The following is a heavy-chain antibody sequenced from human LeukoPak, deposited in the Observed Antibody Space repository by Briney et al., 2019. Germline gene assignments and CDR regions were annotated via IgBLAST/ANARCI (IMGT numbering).Heavy chain of an antibody. Sequence: GASVKVSCKASGYTFTGYYVHWVRQAPGQGLEWMGWINPNSGGTNYAQKFQGRVTMTRDTSISTAYMELSRLRSDDTAVYYCARAPPVDFWSGYWKDWGQGTLVTVSS. CDR3: ARAPPVDFWSGYWKD. J-gene: IGHJ4*02. V-gene: IGHV1-2*02. D-gene: IGHD3-3*01. CDR2: INPNSGGT. CDR1: GYTFTGYY.